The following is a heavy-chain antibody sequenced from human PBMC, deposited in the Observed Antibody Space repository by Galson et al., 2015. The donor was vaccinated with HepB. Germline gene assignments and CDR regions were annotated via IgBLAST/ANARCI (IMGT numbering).Heavy chain of an antibody. D-gene: IGHD3/OR15-3a*01. J-gene: IGHJ4*02. Sequence: SLRLSCAASGFTFSNHAMHWVRQAPGKGLEWVAVMSFDRSNKYYADSVKGRFTISRDNSKNTLYLQMNSLRPEDTAVYYCASHSRGDFWTGYSLDYWGQGSLVTVAS. V-gene: IGHV3-30-3*01. CDR3: ASHSRGDFWTGYSLDY. CDR1: GFTFSNHA. CDR2: MSFDRSNK.